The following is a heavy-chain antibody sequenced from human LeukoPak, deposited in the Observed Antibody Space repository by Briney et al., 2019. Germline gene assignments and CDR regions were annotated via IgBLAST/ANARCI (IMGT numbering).Heavy chain of an antibody. Sequence: GESLKISCKGSGYSFANYWIGWVRQMPGKGLEWMGVIYPGDSHTRYSPSFQGQVTISADKSISTAYLQWSSLKASDTAMYYCARQYFAYYDSSGYSPFDPWGQGTLVTVSS. V-gene: IGHV5-51*01. D-gene: IGHD3-22*01. CDR1: GYSFANYW. CDR3: ARQYFAYYDSSGYSPFDP. CDR2: IYPGDSHT. J-gene: IGHJ5*02.